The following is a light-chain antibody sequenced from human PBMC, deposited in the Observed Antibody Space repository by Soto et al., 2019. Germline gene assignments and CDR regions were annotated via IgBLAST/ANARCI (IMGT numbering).Light chain of an antibody. J-gene: IGKJ4*01. Sequence: EIVLTQSPGTPSLSPGERATLSCRASQSVSSYLAWYQQKPGQAPRLLIYDASNRATGIPARFSGSGSGTDFTLTISSLEPEDFAVYYCQQRSNWPPSLTFGGGTKVEIK. CDR1: QSVSSY. V-gene: IGKV3-11*01. CDR3: QQRSNWPPSLT. CDR2: DAS.